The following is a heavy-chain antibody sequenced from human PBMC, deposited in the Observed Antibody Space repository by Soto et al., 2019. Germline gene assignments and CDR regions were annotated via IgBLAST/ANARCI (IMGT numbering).Heavy chain of an antibody. D-gene: IGHD3-16*01. V-gene: IGHV3-15*07. J-gene: IGHJ4*02. CDR3: SADLPDWGAYAFDY. CDR2: VKSKIDGGTI. Sequence: EVQLVESGGGLVEPGGSLRLSCAASGFTFNGAWMNWVRQAPGKGLEWVGRVKSKIDGGTIDYAEPVKGRFTISRDDSRNTVSLQMNSLRTEDSAMYYCSADLPDWGAYAFDYWGQGTLVTVSS. CDR1: GFTFNGAW.